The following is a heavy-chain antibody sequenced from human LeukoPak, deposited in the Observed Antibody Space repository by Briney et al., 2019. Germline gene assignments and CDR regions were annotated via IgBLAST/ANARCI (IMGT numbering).Heavy chain of an antibody. CDR1: GGSISSSSYY. Sequence: PSETLSLTCTVSGGSISSSSYYWGWIRQPPGTGLEWIGSIYYSGSTYYNPSLKSRVTISVDTSKNQFSLKLSSVTAADTAVYYCARAHRSIAARPFYFQHWGQGTLVTVSS. D-gene: IGHD6-6*01. V-gene: IGHV4-39*01. CDR2: IYYSGST. CDR3: ARAHRSIAARPFYFQH. J-gene: IGHJ1*01.